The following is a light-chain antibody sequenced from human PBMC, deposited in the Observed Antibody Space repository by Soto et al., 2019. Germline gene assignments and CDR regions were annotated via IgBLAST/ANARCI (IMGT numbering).Light chain of an antibody. CDR1: QNIRSS. V-gene: IGKV3-15*01. CDR3: QHYAYVWT. Sequence: EVVMTQSPASLSASPGERVTLSCRASQNIRSSLAWYQQRPGQAPRLLIYDASTRATGIPPRFSGGGSGTEFTVTISSLQSEDFATYYCQHYAYVWTFGQGTKVEI. CDR2: DAS. J-gene: IGKJ1*01.